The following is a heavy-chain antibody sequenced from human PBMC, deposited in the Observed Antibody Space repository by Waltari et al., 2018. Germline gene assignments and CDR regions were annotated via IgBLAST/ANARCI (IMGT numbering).Heavy chain of an antibody. Sequence: QVQLVQSGAEVKKPGSSVKVSCQASGGSFSSYALSWVRQAPGEGLEGVGWIITIVEKTNYAQKVQGRVTMTAEPSTITAYMELSSLRSDDTAVYFCAREKLGGGPGVNYFDSWGQGTLVTVSS. V-gene: IGHV1-69*04. CDR2: IITIVEKT. CDR1: GGSFSSYA. J-gene: IGHJ4*02. D-gene: IGHD2-15*01. CDR3: AREKLGGGPGVNYFDS.